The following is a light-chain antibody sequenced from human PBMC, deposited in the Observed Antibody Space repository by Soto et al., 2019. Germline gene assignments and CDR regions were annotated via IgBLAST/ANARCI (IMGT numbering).Light chain of an antibody. CDR1: SSNIGAGSD. J-gene: IGLJ1*01. V-gene: IGLV1-40*01. CDR3: QSYDSSLSGYV. CDR2: GNS. Sequence: QSLLTQLPSVSGAPGQRGTISCTGSSSNIGAGSDVHWYQQLPGTAPKLLIYGNSNRPSGVPDRFSGSKSGTSASLAITGLQAEDEADYYCQSYDSSLSGYVFGTGTKVTVL.